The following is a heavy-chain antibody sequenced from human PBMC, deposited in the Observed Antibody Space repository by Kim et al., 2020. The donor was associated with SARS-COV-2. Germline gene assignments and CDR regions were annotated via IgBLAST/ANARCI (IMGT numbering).Heavy chain of an antibody. D-gene: IGHD2-2*02. CDR2: ISGSGGST. CDR1: GFTFSSYA. Sequence: GGSLRLSCAASGFTFSSYAMSWVRQAPGKGLEWVSAISGSGGSTYYADSVKGRFTISRDNSKNTLYLQMNSLRAEDTAVYYCAKGIVVVPAAILGGDYYYYGMDVWGQGTTVTVSS. V-gene: IGHV3-23*01. J-gene: IGHJ6*02. CDR3: AKGIVVVPAAILGGDYYYYGMDV.